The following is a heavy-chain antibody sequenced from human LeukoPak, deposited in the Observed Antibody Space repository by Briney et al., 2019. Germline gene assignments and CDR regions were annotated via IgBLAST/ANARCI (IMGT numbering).Heavy chain of an antibody. CDR2: IYYSGST. V-gene: IGHV4-39*01. D-gene: IGHD3-10*01. CDR3: ARGGPEKYYYGSGSYYADY. J-gene: IGHJ4*02. CDR1: GGSISSSSYY. Sequence: KPSETLSLTCTVSGGSISSSSYYWGWIRQPPGKGLEWIGSIYYSGSTYYNPSLKSRVTISVDTSKNQFSLKLSSVTAADTAVYYCARGGPEKYYYGSGSYYADYWGQGTLVTVSS.